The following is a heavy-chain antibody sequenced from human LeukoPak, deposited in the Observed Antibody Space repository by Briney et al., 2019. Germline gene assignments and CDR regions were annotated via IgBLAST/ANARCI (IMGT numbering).Heavy chain of an antibody. CDR3: ARHKPGIAVAGTIGLDY. CDR1: GYSFTSYW. Sequence: GESLKISCKGSGYSFTSYWIGLVRQMPGKGLEWMGIIYPGDSDTRYSPSFQGQVTISADKSISTAYLQWSSLKASDTAMYYCARHKPGIAVAGTIGLDYWGQGTLVTVSS. D-gene: IGHD6-19*01. CDR2: IYPGDSDT. J-gene: IGHJ4*02. V-gene: IGHV5-51*01.